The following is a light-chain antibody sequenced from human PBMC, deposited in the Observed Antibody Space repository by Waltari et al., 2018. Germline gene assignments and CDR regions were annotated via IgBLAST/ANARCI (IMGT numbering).Light chain of an antibody. J-gene: IGLJ1*01. CDR2: DVN. V-gene: IGLV2-14*03. CDR1: SSDVGGYKY. Sequence: QSALTQPASVSGSPGPSITISCTGTSSDVGGYKYVSWYQQHPDKAPKPMLYDVNNRPSGVSNRFSGSKSGNTASLTISSLQAEDEADYYCSSYTSSTIPVFGTGTKVTVL. CDR3: SSYTSSTIPV.